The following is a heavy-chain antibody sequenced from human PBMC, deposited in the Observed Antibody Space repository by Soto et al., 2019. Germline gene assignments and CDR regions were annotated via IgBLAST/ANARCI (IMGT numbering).Heavy chain of an antibody. Sequence: SETLSLTCTVSGGSISTSSYYWGWIRQPPGKGLEWIGSTYYSGSTQYNPSLKSRVTISVDTSKNQFALKLSSVTAAETAVYYCARLYGYPKDWGQGTLVTVSS. CDR3: ARLYGYPKD. J-gene: IGHJ4*02. CDR1: GGSISTSSYY. CDR2: TYYSGST. D-gene: IGHD6-13*01. V-gene: IGHV4-39*01.